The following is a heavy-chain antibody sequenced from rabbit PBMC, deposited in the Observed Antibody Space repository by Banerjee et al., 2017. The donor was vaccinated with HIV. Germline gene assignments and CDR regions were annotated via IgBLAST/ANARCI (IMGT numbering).Heavy chain of an antibody. V-gene: IGHV1S40*01. D-gene: IGHD7-1*01. J-gene: IGHJ4*01. CDR2: IYTGSGNT. CDR1: GFSFSSSYY. CDR3: ASNVGYTDYGNVLNL. Sequence: QSLEESGGDLVKPGASLTLTCTVSGFSFSSSYYMCWVRQAPGKGLEWIGYIYTGSGNTYYASWAKGRFTISKTSSTTVTLQMTSLTAADTATYFCASNVGYTDYGNVLNLWGPGTLVTVS.